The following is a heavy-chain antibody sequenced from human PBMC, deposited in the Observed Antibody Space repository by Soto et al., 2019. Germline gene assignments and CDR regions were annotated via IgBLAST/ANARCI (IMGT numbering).Heavy chain of an antibody. Sequence: SGPTLVNPTQTLTLTCTFSGFSLSTSGMCVSWIRQPPGKALEWLARIDWDDDKYYSTSLKTRLTISKDTSKNQVVLTMTNMDPVDTATYYCARTRYYGDYVFTTDEWGQGTLVTVSS. J-gene: IGHJ4*02. CDR2: IDWDDDK. V-gene: IGHV2-70*11. CDR1: GFSLSTSGMC. D-gene: IGHD4-17*01. CDR3: ARTRYYGDYVFTTDE.